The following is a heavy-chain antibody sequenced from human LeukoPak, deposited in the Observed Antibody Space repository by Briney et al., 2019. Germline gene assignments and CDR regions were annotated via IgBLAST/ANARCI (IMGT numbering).Heavy chain of an antibody. D-gene: IGHD4-23*01. V-gene: IGHV3-48*01. CDR2: IGSDSRIT. J-gene: IGHJ4*02. CDR1: GFTFSSYS. Sequence: TGGSLRLFCAAPGFTFSSYSMNWVRQAPGTGLEWLSYIGSDSRITYYADSVRGRFTISRDNAKNSLYLQMNSLRAEDTAVYYCATHGNSYWGQGTLVTVSS. CDR3: ATHGNSY.